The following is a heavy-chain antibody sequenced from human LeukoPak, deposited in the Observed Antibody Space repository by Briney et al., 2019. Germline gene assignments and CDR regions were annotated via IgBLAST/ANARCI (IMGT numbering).Heavy chain of an antibody. D-gene: IGHD3-10*01. CDR2: VEPSDSYT. J-gene: IGHJ4*02. V-gene: IGHV5-10-1*01. CDR3: AIHVRGPYGSGSPIFDY. Sequence: GLSLRISSTGSGYSFTTYGITWVRHATRQGMEWMGRVEPSDSYTNHRSSFQGHVTISADKSISTAYLQWSSLKASDTAMYYCAIHVRGPYGSGSPIFDYWGQGTLVTVSS. CDR1: GYSFTTYG.